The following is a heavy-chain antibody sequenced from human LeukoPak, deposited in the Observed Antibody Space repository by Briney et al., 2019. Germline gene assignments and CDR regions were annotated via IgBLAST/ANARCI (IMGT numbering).Heavy chain of an antibody. D-gene: IGHD3-10*01. CDR2: FYTSGST. J-gene: IGHJ5*02. Sequence: SETLSLTCTVSGGSISSGSDYWTWIRKPAGKGLEWIGRFYTSGSTNYNPSLKSRVTISVDTSKNQFSLKLSSVTAADTAVYYCARDRVGDNWFDPWGQGTLVTVSS. CDR3: ARDRVGDNWFDP. CDR1: GGSISSGSDY. V-gene: IGHV4-61*02.